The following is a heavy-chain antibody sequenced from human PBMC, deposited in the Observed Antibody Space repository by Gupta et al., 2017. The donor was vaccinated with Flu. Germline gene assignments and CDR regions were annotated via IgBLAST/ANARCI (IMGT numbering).Heavy chain of an antibody. CDR2: IRSKANSCAT. D-gene: IGHD2-15*01. J-gene: IGHJ4*02. CDR1: AFTLGAST. V-gene: IGHV3-73*01. Sequence: EVQLVVSGVGLVQPGASLKLSCAVAAFTLGASTIHCVRQDSGKGLEWVGRIRSKANSCATTYAASLKGRFTISRDDSQNTAYLQMNSLETDDTAVYYCTRGYCSGGTCCSGDYWGQGTLVTVSS. CDR3: TRGYCSGGTCCSGDY.